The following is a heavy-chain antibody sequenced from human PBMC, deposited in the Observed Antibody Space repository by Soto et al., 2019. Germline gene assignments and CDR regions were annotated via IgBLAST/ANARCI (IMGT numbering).Heavy chain of an antibody. CDR3: AREPPETPPDY. V-gene: IGHV1-18*01. Sequence: ASVKVSCKASGYTFSDYGISWVRQAPGQGLEWMGWISAKNGNTNLAQKFRGRVTMITDTSTSTVYMELRSLKPDDTAVYYCAREPPETPPDYWGQGTLVTVSS. CDR2: ISAKNGNT. CDR1: GYTFSDYG. J-gene: IGHJ4*02.